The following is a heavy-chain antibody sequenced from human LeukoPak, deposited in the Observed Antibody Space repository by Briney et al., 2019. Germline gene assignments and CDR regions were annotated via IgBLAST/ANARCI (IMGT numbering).Heavy chain of an antibody. V-gene: IGHV4-59*01. J-gene: IGHJ4*02. Sequence: SETLSLTCAVYGGSFSGYYWCWIRQPLGKGLEWMGYIYYSGGTNYNPSLKSRATISVDTSKNQFYLKLSSVTAADTPVYYCAGEMATIGAYFDYWGQGTLVSVSS. CDR1: GGSFSGYY. CDR3: AGEMATIGAYFDY. D-gene: IGHD5-24*01. CDR2: IYYSGGT.